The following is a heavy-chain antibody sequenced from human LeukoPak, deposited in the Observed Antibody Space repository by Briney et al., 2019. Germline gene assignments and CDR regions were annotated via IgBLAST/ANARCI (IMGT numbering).Heavy chain of an antibody. CDR2: ISGSGGST. Sequence: GGSLRLSCAASGFTFSSYAMSWVRQAPGKGLEWVSAISGSGGSTYYADSVKGRFTISRDNSKNTLYLQMNSLRAEHTAVYYCAREGLESRINTADYYYYGMDVWGQGTTVTVSS. CDR3: AREGLESRINTADYYYYGMDV. V-gene: IGHV3-23*01. CDR1: GFTFSSYA. J-gene: IGHJ6*02. D-gene: IGHD1-14*01.